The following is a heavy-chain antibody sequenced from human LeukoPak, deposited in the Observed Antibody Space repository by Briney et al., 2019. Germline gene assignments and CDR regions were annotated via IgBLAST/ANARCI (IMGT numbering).Heavy chain of an antibody. V-gene: IGHV1-69*04. D-gene: IGHD2-2*01. CDR2: IIPIFGIA. Sequence: GASVQVSCKASGGTFSSYAISWVRQAPGQGLERMGRIIPIFGIANYAQKFQGRVTITADKSTSTAHMELSSLRSEDTAVYYCARTYCSSTRCPEGDWGQGTLVTVSS. J-gene: IGHJ4*02. CDR1: GGTFSSYA. CDR3: ARTYCSSTRCPEGD.